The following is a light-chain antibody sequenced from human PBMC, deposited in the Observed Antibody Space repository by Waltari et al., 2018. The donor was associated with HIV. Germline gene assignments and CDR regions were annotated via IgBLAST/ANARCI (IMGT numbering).Light chain of an antibody. CDR3: STHTGNDTLA. V-gene: IGLV2-14*03. J-gene: IGLJ2*01. Sequence: QSALTQPASVSGSPGQSVTISCTGTARDFGPYNFVSWYQQPPANAPKVIIYRGTSRPSGLPPRFSGSKSGNTASLTISGLRAEDEALYYCSTHTGNDTLAFGGGTKLTVL. CDR1: ARDFGPYNF. CDR2: RGT.